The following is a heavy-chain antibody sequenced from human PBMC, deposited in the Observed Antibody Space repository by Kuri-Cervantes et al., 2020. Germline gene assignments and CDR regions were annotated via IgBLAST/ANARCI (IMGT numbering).Heavy chain of an antibody. CDR3: AKDRHIVVVPAVNDY. V-gene: IGHV3-23*01. CDR1: GFTFTSYA. CDR2: ISGSGGST. J-gene: IGHJ4*02. Sequence: GESLKISCAASGFTFTSYAMSWVRQAPGKGLEWVSAISGSGGSTYYADSVKGRFTISRDNSKNTLYLQMNSLRAEDTAVYYCAKDRHIVVVPAVNDYWGQGTLVTVSS. D-gene: IGHD2-2*01.